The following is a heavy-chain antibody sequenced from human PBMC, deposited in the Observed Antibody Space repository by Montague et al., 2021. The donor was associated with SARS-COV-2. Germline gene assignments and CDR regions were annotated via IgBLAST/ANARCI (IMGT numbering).Heavy chain of an antibody. D-gene: IGHD3-3*01. CDR1: GGSISSGSYY. V-gene: IGHV4-61*02. Sequence: TLSLTCTVSGGSISSGSYYWSWIRQPAGKGLEWIGRIYTSGSTNYNPSLKSRVTISVDTSKNQFSLKLSSVTAADTAVYSCARADFWSGYLSFDYWGQGTLVTVSS. J-gene: IGHJ4*02. CDR3: ARADFWSGYLSFDY. CDR2: IYTSGST.